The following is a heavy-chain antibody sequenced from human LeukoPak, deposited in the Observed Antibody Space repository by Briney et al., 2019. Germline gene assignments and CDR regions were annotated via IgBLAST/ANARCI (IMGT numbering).Heavy chain of an antibody. CDR1: GGSISSDTYY. J-gene: IGHJ5*02. V-gene: IGHV4-61*02. D-gene: IGHD2-15*01. CDR2: IYASGNS. CDR3: AGTRRYCSGGSCYNWFDP. Sequence: SQTLSLTCTVSGGSISSDTYYWGWIRQPAGKGLEWIGRIYASGNSNYNASLKSRVTISIDTSKNQFSLRLNSVIATDTAVSYCAGTRRYCSGGSCYNWFDPWGQGILVTVSS.